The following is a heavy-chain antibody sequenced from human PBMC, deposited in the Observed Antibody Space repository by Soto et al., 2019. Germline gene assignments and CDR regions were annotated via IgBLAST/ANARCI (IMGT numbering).Heavy chain of an antibody. J-gene: IGHJ4*02. CDR1: GYSFTSDW. D-gene: IGHD3-3*01. CDR3: ARDMGSGYPRPYFDY. CDR2: IYPGDSDT. V-gene: IGHV5-51*01. Sequence: PGECLKSSCKGSGYSFTSDWIGWVRQMPGKGLEWMGIIYPGDSDTRYSPSFQGQVTISADKSISTAYLQWSSLKASDTAMYYCARDMGSGYPRPYFDYWGQGTLVTVSS.